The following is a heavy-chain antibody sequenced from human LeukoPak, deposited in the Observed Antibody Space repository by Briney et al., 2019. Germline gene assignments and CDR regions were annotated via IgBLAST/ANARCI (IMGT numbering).Heavy chain of an antibody. Sequence: GRSLRLSCAASGFTFSSYAMSWVRQAPGKGLEWVSAISGSGGSTYYADSVKGRFTISRDNSKNTLYLQMNSLRAEDTAVYYCAKDNKNVPAALYLNWFDPWGQGTLVTVSS. D-gene: IGHD2-2*01. CDR3: AKDNKNVPAALYLNWFDP. CDR1: GFTFSSYA. V-gene: IGHV3-23*01. J-gene: IGHJ5*02. CDR2: ISGSGGST.